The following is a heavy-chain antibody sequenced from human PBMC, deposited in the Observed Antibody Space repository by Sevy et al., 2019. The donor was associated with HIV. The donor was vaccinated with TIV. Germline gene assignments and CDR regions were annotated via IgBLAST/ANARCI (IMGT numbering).Heavy chain of an antibody. Sequence: GGSLRLSCAASGFTFSSYAMSWVRRAPGKGLEWVSGRSGSGGSTDYADSVKGRFTISRDNSKNTLYLQMNSLRAEDTAVYYCAKDHRPSMYCSSTSCYSPQWDYWGQGTLVTVSS. CDR3: AKDHRPSMYCSSTSCYSPQWDY. CDR1: GFTFSSYA. CDR2: RSGSGGST. D-gene: IGHD2-2*01. V-gene: IGHV3-23*01. J-gene: IGHJ4*02.